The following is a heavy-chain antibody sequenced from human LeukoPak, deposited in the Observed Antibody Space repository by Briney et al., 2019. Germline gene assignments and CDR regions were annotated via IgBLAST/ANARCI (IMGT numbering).Heavy chain of an antibody. D-gene: IGHD2-2*01. V-gene: IGHV3-48*03. CDR2: ISSSGCTI. CDR3: ARAPRPNCSSTSCYDYYYYGMDV. Sequence: GGSLRLSCAASGFTFSSYEMNWVRQAPGKGLEWVSYISSSGCTIYYADSVKGRFTISRDNSKNSLYLQMNSLRAEDKAVYYCARAPRPNCSSTSCYDYYYYGMDVWGKGTTVTVSS. J-gene: IGHJ6*04. CDR1: GFTFSSYE.